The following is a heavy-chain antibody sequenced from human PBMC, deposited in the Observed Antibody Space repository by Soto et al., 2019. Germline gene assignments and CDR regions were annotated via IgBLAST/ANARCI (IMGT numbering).Heavy chain of an antibody. CDR1: GYRFTSHL. J-gene: IGHJ5*02. V-gene: IGHV5-51*01. CDR2: IYPGDSDT. Sequence: PGESLKISFKGSGYRFTSHLIGWVRQMPGKGLEWMGIIYPGDSDTRYSPSFQGQVTISDDKSISTAYLQWSSLKASDTAMYYCQRLRPGRVGATIEDGNWFDPCGQGTLATVSS. CDR3: QRLRPGRVGATIEDGNWFDP. D-gene: IGHD1-26*01.